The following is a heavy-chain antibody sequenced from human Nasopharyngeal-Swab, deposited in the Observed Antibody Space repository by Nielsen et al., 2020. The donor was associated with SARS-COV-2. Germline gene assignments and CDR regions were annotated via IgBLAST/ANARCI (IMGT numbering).Heavy chain of an antibody. CDR1: GGTFSSYA. V-gene: IGHV1-69*13. J-gene: IGHJ4*02. Sequence: SVKVSCKASGGTFSSYAISWVRQAPGQGLEWMGGIIPIFGTANYAQKFQGRVTITADESTSTAYMELSSLRSEDTAVYYCATDFVSGTYRLDYWGQGTLVTVSS. D-gene: IGHD1-7*01. CDR2: IIPIFGTA. CDR3: ATDFVSGTYRLDY.